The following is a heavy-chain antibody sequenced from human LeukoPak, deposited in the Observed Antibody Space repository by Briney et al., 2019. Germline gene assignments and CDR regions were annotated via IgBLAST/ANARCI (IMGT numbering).Heavy chain of an antibody. V-gene: IGHV3-23*01. D-gene: IGHD5-24*01. J-gene: IGHJ4*02. Sequence: GGSLRLSCAASGFTFRNSAVSWVRQAPGKGLESVSHISGNSVSTYYADFVKVRFTISRDNSNTTLFLQMNRLSADDTAIYYCAKGRRDGYNYPFFDSWGQGALVIVSS. CDR1: GFTFRNSA. CDR2: ISGNSVST. CDR3: AKGRRDGYNYPFFDS.